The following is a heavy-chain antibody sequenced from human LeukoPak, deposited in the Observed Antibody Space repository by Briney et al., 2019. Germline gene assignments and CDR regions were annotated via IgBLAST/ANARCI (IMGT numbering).Heavy chain of an antibody. CDR3: ARQLGSTDWFDP. J-gene: IGHJ5*02. CDR1: GGSISSFY. V-gene: IGHV4-59*12. Sequence: SETLSLTCTVSGGSISSFYWSWIRQPPGKGLEWIGYINYSGSTNYNPSLKSRVTISVDTSKNQLSLKLSSVNAADTAVNYCARQLGSTDWFDPWGQGTLVTVSS. D-gene: IGHD1-1*01. CDR2: INYSGST.